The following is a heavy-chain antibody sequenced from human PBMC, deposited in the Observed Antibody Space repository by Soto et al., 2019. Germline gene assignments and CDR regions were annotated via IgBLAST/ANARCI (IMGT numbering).Heavy chain of an antibody. CDR1: GYTFTGYY. D-gene: IGHD3-10*01. CDR2: INPNSGGT. J-gene: IGHJ4*02. CDR3: ARAKTYYYGSGSYYNTPSRFDY. V-gene: IGHV1-2*02. Sequence: ASVKVSCKASGYTFTGYYMDWVRQAPGQGLEWMGWINPNSGGTNYAQKFQGRVTMTRDTSISTAYMELSRLRSDDTAVYYCARAKTYYYGSGSYYNTPSRFDYWGQGTLVTVSS.